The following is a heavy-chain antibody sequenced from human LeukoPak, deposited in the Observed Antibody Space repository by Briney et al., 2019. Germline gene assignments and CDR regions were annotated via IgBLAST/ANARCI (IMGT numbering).Heavy chain of an antibody. CDR1: GFTFSDFA. CDR2: IVGSSST. V-gene: IGHV3-69-1*01. Sequence: GGSLRLSCAASGFTFSDFAMIWVRQAPGKGLEWVSSIVGSSSTYYADSLKGRFTISRDNAKNSLYLQMNSLRAEDTAVYYCARIGTGSSRDYWGQGTLVTVSS. D-gene: IGHD1/OR15-1a*01. J-gene: IGHJ4*02. CDR3: ARIGTGSSRDY.